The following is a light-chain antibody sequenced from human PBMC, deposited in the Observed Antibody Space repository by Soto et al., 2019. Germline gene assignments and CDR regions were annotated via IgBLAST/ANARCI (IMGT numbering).Light chain of an antibody. V-gene: IGLV2-8*01. Sequence: QSVLTQPSSMSGSPGQSITISCTGTSSDVGAYDHVSWHQQRPGRAPKVLIYDVRIRPSGVPDRFSGSKSDNTASLTVSGLQAEDEADYYCSSYAGNNNFVVFGGGTKLTVL. CDR2: DVR. CDR1: SSDVGAYDH. CDR3: SSYAGNNNFVV. J-gene: IGLJ2*01.